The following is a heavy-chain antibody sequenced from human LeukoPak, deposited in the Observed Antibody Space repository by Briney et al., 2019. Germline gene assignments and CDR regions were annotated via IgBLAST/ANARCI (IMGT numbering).Heavy chain of an antibody. D-gene: IGHD3-16*02. Sequence: GGSLRLSCAASGFTFSSYAMSWVRQAPGKGLAWVSGISGSGRSTHSADSVKGRFTISRDNSKNMLYLQMNSLRAEDTTLYYCAKALDGYNGMDVWGQGTTVIVSS. V-gene: IGHV3-23*01. CDR1: GFTFSSYA. J-gene: IGHJ6*02. CDR2: ISGSGRST. CDR3: AKALDGYNGMDV.